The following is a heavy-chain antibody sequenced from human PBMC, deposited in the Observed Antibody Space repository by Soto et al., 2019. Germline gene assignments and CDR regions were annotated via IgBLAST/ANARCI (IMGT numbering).Heavy chain of an antibody. CDR2: ISGSGST. Sequence: PGGSLRPSCAASGFTLSDYGMSWVRQAPGKGLEWVSAISGSGSTFYADSVKGRFTISRDNSKNTLYLQMNSLRAEDTAVYYCAKDYLRWAQSWGQGTLVTVSS. J-gene: IGHJ5*02. CDR1: GFTLSDYG. D-gene: IGHD1-26*01. V-gene: IGHV3-23*01. CDR3: AKDYLRWAQS.